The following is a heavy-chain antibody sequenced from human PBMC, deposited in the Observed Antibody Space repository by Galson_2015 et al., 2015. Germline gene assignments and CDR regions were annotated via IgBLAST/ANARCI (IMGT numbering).Heavy chain of an antibody. CDR1: GGTFSSYA. CDR2: IIPIFGTA. CDR3: ARGGVRGPAAGGGSYYYYYGMDV. D-gene: IGHD6-13*01. V-gene: IGHV1-69*13. Sequence: SVKVSCKASGGTFSSYAISWVRQAPGQGLEWMGGIIPIFGTANYAQKFQGRVTITADESTSTAYMELSSLRSEDTAVYYCARGGVRGPAAGGGSYYYYYGMDVWGQGTTVTVSS. J-gene: IGHJ6*02.